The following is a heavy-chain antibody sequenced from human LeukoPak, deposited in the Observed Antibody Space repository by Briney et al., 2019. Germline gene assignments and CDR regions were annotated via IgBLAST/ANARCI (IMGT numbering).Heavy chain of an antibody. Sequence: PSETLSLTCTVSGGSVRSSDSYWGWIRQPPGKEPEWIGSIYYSGSTYYNPSLKSRLTISVDTSKNQFSLKLSSVTAADTAVYYCARHSSGPTYGDYAVDYWGQGTLVTVSS. D-gene: IGHD4-17*01. V-gene: IGHV4-39*01. J-gene: IGHJ4*02. CDR2: IYYSGST. CDR3: ARHSSGPTYGDYAVDY. CDR1: GGSVRSSDSY.